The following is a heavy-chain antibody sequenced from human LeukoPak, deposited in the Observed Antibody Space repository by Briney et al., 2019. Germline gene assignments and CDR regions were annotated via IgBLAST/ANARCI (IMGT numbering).Heavy chain of an antibody. Sequence: ASVKVSCKASGYTFTSCGLTWVRQAPGQGLEWMGWISTYNTNTYYAQGLQGRVSMTTDTSTSTVYMELRSLRSDDTAVYYCARPHSYGSTYFDCWGQGTLVTVSS. CDR3: ARPHSYGSTYFDC. CDR1: GYTFTSCG. V-gene: IGHV1-18*01. D-gene: IGHD4-17*01. J-gene: IGHJ4*02. CDR2: ISTYNTNT.